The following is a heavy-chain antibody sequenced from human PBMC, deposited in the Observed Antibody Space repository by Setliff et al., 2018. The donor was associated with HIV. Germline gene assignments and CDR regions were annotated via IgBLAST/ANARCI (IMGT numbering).Heavy chain of an antibody. CDR3: AALSLRTNSVYGIISTRFDP. CDR1: GFVFSDFW. D-gene: IGHD2-8*01. V-gene: IGHV3-7*03. Sequence: GSLRLSCAASGFVFSDFWMSWARQAPGKGLEWVANINEGGNEKYYVGSVKGRFTISRDNAKNSLYLQMNSLRADDTAVYYCAALSLRTNSVYGIISTRFDPWGQGALVTVSS. J-gene: IGHJ5*02. CDR2: INEGGNEK.